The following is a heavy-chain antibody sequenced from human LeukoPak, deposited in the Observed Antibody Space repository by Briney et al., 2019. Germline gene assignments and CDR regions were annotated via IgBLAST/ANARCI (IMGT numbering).Heavy chain of an antibody. CDR1: GCTFTSYG. J-gene: IGHJ4*02. CDR2: ISAYNGNT. V-gene: IGHV1-18*01. D-gene: IGHD3-3*01. CDR3: ARDSSVTYYDFWSGYYDY. Sequence: ASVKVSCKASGCTFTSYGISWVRQAPGQGLEWMGWISAYNGNTNYAQKLQGRVTMTTDTSTGTAYMELRSLRSDDTAVYYCARDSSVTYYDFWSGYYDYWGQGTLVTVSS.